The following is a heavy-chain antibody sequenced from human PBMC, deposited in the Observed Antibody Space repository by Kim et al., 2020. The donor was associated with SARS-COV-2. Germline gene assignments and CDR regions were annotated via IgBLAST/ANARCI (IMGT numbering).Heavy chain of an antibody. V-gene: IGHV3-72*01. D-gene: IGHD5-12*01. CDR3: SRGYSGVAIYAFDI. J-gene: IGHJ3*02. Sequence: GGSLRLSCAATGFALSDHYIDWVRHSPGKGVEWVGRSGNRADGYTTEYAASVRDRFTLSRDDSKNSLYLQMNSLKSEDSAVYYCSRGYSGVAIYAFDIWGQGTKVTVS. CDR1: GFALSDHY. CDR2: SGNRADGYTT.